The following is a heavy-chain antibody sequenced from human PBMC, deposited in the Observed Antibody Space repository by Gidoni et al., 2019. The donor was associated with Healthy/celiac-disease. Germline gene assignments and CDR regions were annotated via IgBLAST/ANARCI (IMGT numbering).Heavy chain of an antibody. D-gene: IGHD1-26*01. V-gene: IGHV1-18*01. CDR3: ARAQSGGFSYYMDV. J-gene: IGHJ6*03. CDR2: TSAYNGNT. Sequence: QVQLVQSGAEVKKPGASVTVSCKASAYTFTSDGLSRVRQAPGQGLEWMGWTSAYNGNTNYAQKLQGRVTMTTDTSTSTAYMELRSLRSEDTAVYYCARAQSGGFSYYMDVWGKGTTVTVSS. CDR1: AYTFTSDG.